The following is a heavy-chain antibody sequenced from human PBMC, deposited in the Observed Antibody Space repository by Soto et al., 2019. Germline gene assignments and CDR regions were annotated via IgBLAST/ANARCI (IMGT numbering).Heavy chain of an antibody. Sequence: ASETLSLTCAVYGGSFSGYYWSWIRQPPGKGLEWIGEINHSGSTNYNPSLKSRVTISVDTSKNQFSLKLSSVTAADTAVYYCARGRVVVAAPFDYWGQGTLVTVSS. V-gene: IGHV4-34*01. CDR3: ARGRVVVAAPFDY. CDR1: GGSFSGYY. D-gene: IGHD2-15*01. J-gene: IGHJ4*02. CDR2: INHSGST.